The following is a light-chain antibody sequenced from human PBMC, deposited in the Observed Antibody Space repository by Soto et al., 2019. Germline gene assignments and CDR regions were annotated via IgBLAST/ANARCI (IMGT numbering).Light chain of an antibody. CDR3: KQFGSTAST. Sequence: EVGLTRSSGTLSLSAGERATLSCRASQSVSTSSLAWYQHRFGQAPRLLIYGASRRATGIPDRFSGSGSGTDFTLTISRLEPEGFAVSYCKQFGSTASTSGQGTKVDIK. J-gene: IGKJ1*01. CDR2: GAS. CDR1: QSVSTSS. V-gene: IGKV3-20*01.